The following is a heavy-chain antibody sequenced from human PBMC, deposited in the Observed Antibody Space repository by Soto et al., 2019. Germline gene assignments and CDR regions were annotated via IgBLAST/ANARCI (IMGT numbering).Heavy chain of an antibody. J-gene: IGHJ6*02. V-gene: IGHV2-5*02. CDR2: IYWDDDK. CDR1: GFSLSTTGVG. Sequence: QITLKESGPTLVKPTQTLTLTCTFSGFSLSTTGVGVGWIRQPPGKALEWLALIYWDDDKRYNPSLKSRLPITKDTSKNPVVLTITNMDPVDTATYYCVQSRCGGDCLRSYSSHSYYGLDVWGQGNTVTVSS. D-gene: IGHD2-21*01. CDR3: VQSRCGGDCLRSYSSHSYYGLDV.